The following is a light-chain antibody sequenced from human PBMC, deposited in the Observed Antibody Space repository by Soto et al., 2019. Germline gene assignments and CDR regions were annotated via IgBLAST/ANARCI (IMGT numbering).Light chain of an antibody. J-gene: IGKJ5*01. Sequence: EIVLTQSPATLSLSPGERAALSCRASQSVGSHLAWYQQKPGQHPRLLIYDASNRATGIPARFSGSGSGTDFTLTISSLEPEDFAVYYCQHRTNWPPVTFGQGTRLEIK. V-gene: IGKV3-11*01. CDR3: QHRTNWPPVT. CDR1: QSVGSH. CDR2: DAS.